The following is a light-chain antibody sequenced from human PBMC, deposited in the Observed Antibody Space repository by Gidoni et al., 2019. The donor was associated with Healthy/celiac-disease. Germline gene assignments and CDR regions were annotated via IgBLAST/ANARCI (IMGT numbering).Light chain of an antibody. CDR2: DAS. Sequence: ELVLTQSPSTLSLSPGERATLPCRASQSVSSYLAWYQQKPGQAPRLLIYDASNRATGIPARFSGSGSGTDFTLTISSLEAEDFAVYYCQQRRNWPLTFGGGTKVEIK. CDR1: QSVSSY. J-gene: IGKJ4*01. V-gene: IGKV3-11*01. CDR3: QQRRNWPLT.